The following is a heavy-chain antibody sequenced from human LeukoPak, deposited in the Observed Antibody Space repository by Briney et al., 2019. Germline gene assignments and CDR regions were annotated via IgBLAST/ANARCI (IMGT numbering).Heavy chain of an antibody. Sequence: ASVKVSCKTSGYTFTDYYIHWVRRAPGQGLEWMGWINPNSGDTKYEQRFQGRVTMTRDTSISTVYMDLSRLRSDDTAVYYCARDSGSDGFFAYYYGMDVWGQGTTVTVSS. V-gene: IGHV1-2*02. CDR2: INPNSGDT. J-gene: IGHJ6*02. CDR1: GYTFTDYY. CDR3: ARDSGSDGFFAYYYGMDV. D-gene: IGHD3-22*01.